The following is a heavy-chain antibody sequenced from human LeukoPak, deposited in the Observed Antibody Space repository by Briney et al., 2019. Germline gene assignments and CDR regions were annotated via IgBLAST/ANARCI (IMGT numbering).Heavy chain of an antibody. V-gene: IGHV3-11*04. CDR3: ATWDDYGDFVAFEY. CDR1: GFTFSDYY. Sequence: GGSLRLSCAASGFTFSDYYMSWIRQAPGKGLEWVASIGSSATYIYYADSVRGRFTISRDDAKKSVFLHMNSLRAEDTAVYFCATWDDYGDFVAFEYWGQGTLVTVSS. D-gene: IGHD4-17*01. CDR2: IGSSATYI. J-gene: IGHJ4*02.